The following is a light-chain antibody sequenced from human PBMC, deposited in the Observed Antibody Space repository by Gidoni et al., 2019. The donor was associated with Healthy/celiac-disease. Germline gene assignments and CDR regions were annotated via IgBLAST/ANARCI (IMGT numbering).Light chain of an antibody. CDR1: SPNIGAGYD. Sequence: QSVLTQPPSVSGAPGQRVTISCTGSSPNIGAGYDVHWYPQLPGTAPKLLIYGNSNRPSGVPDRFSGSKSGTSASLAITGLQAEDEADYYCQSYDSSLSGTYVFGTGTKVTVL. CDR3: QSYDSSLSGTYV. CDR2: GNS. V-gene: IGLV1-40*01. J-gene: IGLJ1*01.